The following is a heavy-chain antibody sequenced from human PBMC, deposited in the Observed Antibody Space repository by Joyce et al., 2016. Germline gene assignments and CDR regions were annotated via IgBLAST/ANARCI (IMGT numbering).Heavy chain of an antibody. Sequence: EKQLVQSGAEVKKPGDSLKISCQGSGYTLGTDWIAWVRQMAGKGLEWMGIIYPGDSDSRYNPSFVGHVTISVDKSINTAYLQWKSLQASDSGTYFCARIYGINSFDPWGQGTLVTVSS. CDR2: IYPGDSDS. CDR1: GYTLGTDW. J-gene: IGHJ5*02. D-gene: IGHD2/OR15-2a*01. CDR3: ARIYGINSFDP. V-gene: IGHV5-51*01.